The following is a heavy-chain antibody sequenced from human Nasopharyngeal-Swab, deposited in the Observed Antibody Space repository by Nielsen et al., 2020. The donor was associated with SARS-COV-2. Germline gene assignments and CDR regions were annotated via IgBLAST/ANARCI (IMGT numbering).Heavy chain of an antibody. CDR1: GFTFSSYW. CDR2: IKQDGSEK. J-gene: IGHJ2*01. CDR3: ARGARGFLLWYFDL. Sequence: GGSLRLSFAASGFTFSSYWMSWVRQAPGKGLEWVANIKQDGSEKYYVDSVKGRFTISRDNAKNSLYLQMNSLRAEDTAVYYCARGARGFLLWYFDLWGRCTLVTVSS. D-gene: IGHD2-15*01. V-gene: IGHV3-7*01.